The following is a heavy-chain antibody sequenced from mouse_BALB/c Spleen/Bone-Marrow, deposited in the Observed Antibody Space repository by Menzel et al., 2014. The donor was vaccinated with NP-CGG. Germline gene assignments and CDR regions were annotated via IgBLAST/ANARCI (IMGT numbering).Heavy chain of an antibody. Sequence: QVQLQQPGAALVKPGAPVNLSCRASGFTFTTYWIHWVKQRPGQGLEWIGEINPNNGRTNYNERFKTKATLTVDKSSSTAYMQLSSLTSEDSAVYYCARGGRAMAFWGQGTSVTVSS. CDR2: INPNNGRT. CDR3: ARGGRAMAF. V-gene: IGHV1S81*02. CDR1: GFTFTTYW. J-gene: IGHJ4*01. D-gene: IGHD3-3*01.